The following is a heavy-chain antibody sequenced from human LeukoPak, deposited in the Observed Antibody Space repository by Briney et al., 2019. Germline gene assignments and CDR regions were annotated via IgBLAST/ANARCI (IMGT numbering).Heavy chain of an antibody. V-gene: IGHV4-59*01. D-gene: IGHD3-22*01. Sequence: SETLSLTCTVSGGSISSYYWSWIRQPPGKGLEWIGYIYYSGSTNYNPSLKSRVTISVDTSKNQFSLKLSPVTAADTAVYYCARDQGPLYYYDSSQNWFDPWGQGTLVTVSS. CDR1: GGSISSYY. CDR2: IYYSGST. J-gene: IGHJ5*02. CDR3: ARDQGPLYYYDSSQNWFDP.